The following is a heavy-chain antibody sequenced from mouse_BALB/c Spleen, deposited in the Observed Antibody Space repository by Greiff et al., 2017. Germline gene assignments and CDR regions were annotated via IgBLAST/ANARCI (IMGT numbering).Heavy chain of an antibody. CDR1: GFTFSSFG. J-gene: IGHJ4*01. CDR2: ISSGSSTI. CDR3: ARSRTGAMDY. D-gene: IGHD4-1*01. V-gene: IGHV5-17*02. Sequence: EVQRVESGGGLVQPGGSRKLSCAASGFTFSSFGMHWVRQAPEKGLEWVAYISSGSSTIYYADTVKGRFTISRDNPKNTLFLQMTSLRSEDTAMYYCARSRTGAMDYWGQGTSVTVSS.